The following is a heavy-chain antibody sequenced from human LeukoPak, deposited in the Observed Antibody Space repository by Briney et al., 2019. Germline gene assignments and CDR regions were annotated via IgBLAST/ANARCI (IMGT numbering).Heavy chain of an antibody. CDR2: IYSGGRT. D-gene: IGHD4-11*01. CDR3: ARAGTTGDFDY. CDR1: GFTVSSNY. Sequence: GGSLRLSCAASGFTVSSNYMSWVRQAPGKGLEWVSGIYSGGRTYYADSVKGRFTISRDNSKNTLYLQMNSLRAEDTAVYYCARAGTTGDFDYWGQGTLVTVSS. J-gene: IGHJ4*02. V-gene: IGHV3-53*01.